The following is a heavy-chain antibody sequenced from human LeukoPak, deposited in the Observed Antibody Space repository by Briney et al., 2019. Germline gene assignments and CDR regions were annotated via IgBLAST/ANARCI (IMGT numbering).Heavy chain of an antibody. CDR2: ISGSGGST. Sequence: PGGSMRLSCAASGLTFSSYAMSWVRQAPGKGLEWVSAISGSGGSTYYADSVKGRFTISRDNSKNTLYLQMNSLRAEDTAVYYCAKGALAVAGPLYYYYMDVWGKGTTVTVSS. D-gene: IGHD6-19*01. CDR1: GLTFSSYA. V-gene: IGHV3-23*01. J-gene: IGHJ6*03. CDR3: AKGALAVAGPLYYYYMDV.